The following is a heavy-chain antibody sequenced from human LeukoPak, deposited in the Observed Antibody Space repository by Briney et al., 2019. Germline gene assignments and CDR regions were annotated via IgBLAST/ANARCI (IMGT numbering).Heavy chain of an antibody. J-gene: IGHJ4*02. Sequence: PGGSLRLSCAASGFTFSSYSMNWVRQAPGKGLEWVSSISSSSSYIYYADSVKGRFTISRDNAKNLLYLQMNSLRAEDTAVYYCARDAGGSHRNNAFDYWGQGTLVTVSS. CDR3: ARDAGGSHRNNAFDY. D-gene: IGHD1/OR15-1a*01. CDR2: ISSSSSYI. CDR1: GFTFSSYS. V-gene: IGHV3-21*01.